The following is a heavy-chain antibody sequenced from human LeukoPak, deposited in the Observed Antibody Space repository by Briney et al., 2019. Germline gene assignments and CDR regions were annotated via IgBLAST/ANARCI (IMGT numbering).Heavy chain of an antibody. CDR1: GGSISSSSYY. J-gene: IGHJ6*02. V-gene: IGHV4-39*01. D-gene: IGHD4-23*01. CDR3: ARATVVTLRATYYYYGMDV. Sequence: SETLSLTCTVSGGSISSSSYYWGWIRQPPGKGLEWIGSIYYSGSTYYNPSLKSRVTTSVDTSKNQFSLKLSSVTAADTAVYYCARATVVTLRATYYYYGMDVWGQGTTVTVSS. CDR2: IYYSGST.